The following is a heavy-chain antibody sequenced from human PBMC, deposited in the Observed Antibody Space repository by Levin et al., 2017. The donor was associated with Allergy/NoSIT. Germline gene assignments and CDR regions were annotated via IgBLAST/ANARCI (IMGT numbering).Heavy chain of an antibody. CDR1: GYSFSGYY. V-gene: IGHV1-2*02. Sequence: GESLKISCKTSGYSFSGYYLHWVRQAPGQGLEWMGWINPNNGDTNFAQKFQGRFTMSRDKSINTVYMELNRLSSDDTAVYYCAKFRRYYHDQSPFDYGGQRTLVTQSS. J-gene: IGHJ4*02. CDR3: AKFRRYYHDQSPFDY. D-gene: IGHD3-3*02. CDR2: INPNNGDT.